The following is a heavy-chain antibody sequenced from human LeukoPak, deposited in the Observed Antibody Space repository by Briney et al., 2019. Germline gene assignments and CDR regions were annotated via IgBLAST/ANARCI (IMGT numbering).Heavy chain of an antibody. CDR3: ARAGDILNWFDP. V-gene: IGHV3-30-3*01. CDR1: GFTFSSYA. Sequence: GGSLRLSCAASGFTFSSYAMHWVRQAPGKGLEWVAVISYDGSNKYYADSVKGRFTISRDNSKNTLYLQMNSLRAEDTAVYYCARAGDILNWFDPWGQGTLVTVSS. CDR2: ISYDGSNK. J-gene: IGHJ5*02. D-gene: IGHD2-15*01.